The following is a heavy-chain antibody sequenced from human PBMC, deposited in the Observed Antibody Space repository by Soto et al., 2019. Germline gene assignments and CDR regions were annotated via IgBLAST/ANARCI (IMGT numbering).Heavy chain of an antibody. V-gene: IGHV1-3*01. CDR3: ARDPNVNGVSYYYGMDV. CDR2: INAGNGNT. Sequence: ASVKVSCKASGYTFTSYVMHWVRQAPGQRLEWMGWINAGNGNTKYSQKFQGRVTITRDTSASTAYMELSSLRSEDTAVYYCARDPNVNGVSYYYGMDVWGQGTTVTVSS. CDR1: GYTFTSYV. J-gene: IGHJ6*02. D-gene: IGHD2-8*01.